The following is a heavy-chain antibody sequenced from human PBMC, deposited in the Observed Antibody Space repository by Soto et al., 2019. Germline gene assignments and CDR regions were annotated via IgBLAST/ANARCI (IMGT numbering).Heavy chain of an antibody. CDR1: GFTFSSYD. J-gene: IGHJ4*02. D-gene: IGHD3-10*01. CDR3: ARGRGGGDYVDY. Sequence: EVQLLESGGGLVQPGGSLRLSCAASGFTFSSYDMHWVRQATGKGLEWVSAIGTAGDTYYPGSVKGRFTISRENAKNSLYLQMNSLRAGDTAVYYCARGRGGGDYVDYWGQGTLVTVSS. CDR2: IGTAGDT. V-gene: IGHV3-13*01.